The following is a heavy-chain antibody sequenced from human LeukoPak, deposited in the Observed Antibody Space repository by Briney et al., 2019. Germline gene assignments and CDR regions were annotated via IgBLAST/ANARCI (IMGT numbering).Heavy chain of an antibody. CDR2: IYYSGST. V-gene: IGHV4-59*01. CDR3: ARADSSNWYDSRGYFDY. J-gene: IGHJ4*02. D-gene: IGHD1-1*01. CDR1: GGSISNYY. Sequence: SETLSLTCTVSGGSISNYYWSWIRQPPGKGLEWIGYIYYSGSTNYNPSPKSRVTISVDTSKNQFSLKLNSVTAADTAVYYCARADSSNWYDSRGYFDYWGQGTLVPVSS.